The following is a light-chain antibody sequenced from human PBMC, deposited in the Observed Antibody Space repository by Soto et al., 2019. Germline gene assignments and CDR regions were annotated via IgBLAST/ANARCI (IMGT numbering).Light chain of an antibody. Sequence: EIVMTQSPATLSVFPGERATLSCRASQSVSNNLAWYQQKPGQAPRLLIYGASTRATGIPARFSGSGSGTEFTLTISGPQSEDFAVYYCQQYNDWPPLTFGGGTKVEIK. CDR3: QQYNDWPPLT. J-gene: IGKJ4*01. CDR2: GAS. V-gene: IGKV3D-15*01. CDR1: QSVSNN.